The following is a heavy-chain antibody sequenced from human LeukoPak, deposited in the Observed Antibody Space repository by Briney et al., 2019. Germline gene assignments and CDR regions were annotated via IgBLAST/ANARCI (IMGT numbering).Heavy chain of an antibody. CDR2: ISAYNGNT. D-gene: IGHD7-27*01. V-gene: IGHV1-18*01. Sequence: VASVKVSCKASGYTFTSYGISWVRQAPGQGLEWMGWISAYNGNTNYAQKLQGRVTMTTDTSTSTAYMGLRSLRSDDTAVYYCARVGPRNWGNWFDPWGQGTLVTVSS. J-gene: IGHJ5*02. CDR3: ARVGPRNWGNWFDP. CDR1: GYTFTSYG.